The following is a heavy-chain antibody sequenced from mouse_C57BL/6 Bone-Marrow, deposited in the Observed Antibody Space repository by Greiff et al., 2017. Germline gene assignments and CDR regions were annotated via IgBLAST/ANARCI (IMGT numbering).Heavy chain of an antibody. D-gene: IGHD1-1*01. CDR3: ARSRPYYGSGNSYYFDY. J-gene: IGHJ2*01. Sequence: QVQLQQPGAELVKPGASVKLSCKASGYTFTSYWMHWVKQRPGQGLEWIGMIHPNSGSTNYNEKFNSKATLTVDKSSRTAYMQPSSLTSEDSAVYYCARSRPYYGSGNSYYFDYWGQGTTLTVSS. CDR1: GYTFTSYW. V-gene: IGHV1-64*01. CDR2: IHPNSGST.